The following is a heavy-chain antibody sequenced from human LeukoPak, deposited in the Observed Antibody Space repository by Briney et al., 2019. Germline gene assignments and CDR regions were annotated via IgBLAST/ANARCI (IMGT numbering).Heavy chain of an antibody. D-gene: IGHD3-16*01. V-gene: IGHV3-13*04. Sequence: PGGSLRLSCAASGFTFSSYDMHWVRQATGKGLEWVSAIGTAGDTYYPGSVKGRFTISRENAKNSLYPQMNSLRAEDTAVYYCARGIGDRFDYWGQGTLVTVSS. CDR1: GFTFSSYD. J-gene: IGHJ4*02. CDR3: ARGIGDRFDY. CDR2: IGTAGDT.